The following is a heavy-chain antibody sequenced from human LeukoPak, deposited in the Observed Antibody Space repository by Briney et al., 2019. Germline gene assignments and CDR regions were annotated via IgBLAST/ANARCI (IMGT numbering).Heavy chain of an antibody. CDR1: GGSISSGSYY. J-gene: IGHJ4*02. V-gene: IGHV4-61*02. D-gene: IGHD3-16*01. Sequence: SQTLSLTCTVSGGSISSGSYYWSWIRQPAGKGLEWIGRIYTSGSTNYNPSLKSRVTISVDTSKNQFSLKLSSVTAADTAVYYCARGSQGGWNYFDYWGQGTLVTVSS. CDR2: IYTSGST. CDR3: ARGSQGGWNYFDY.